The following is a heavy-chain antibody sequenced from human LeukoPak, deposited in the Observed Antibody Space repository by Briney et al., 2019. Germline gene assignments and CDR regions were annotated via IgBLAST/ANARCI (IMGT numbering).Heavy chain of an antibody. CDR3: ASCPESSGWYPNWFDP. D-gene: IGHD6-19*01. J-gene: IGHJ5*02. V-gene: IGHV4-59*08. Sequence: PSETLSLTCTVSGGSISSYYWSWIRQPPGKGLEWIGYIYYSGSTNYNPSLKSRVTMSVDTSKNQFSLKLSSVTAADTAVYYCASCPESSGWYPNWFDPWGQGTLVTVSS. CDR1: GGSISSYY. CDR2: IYYSGST.